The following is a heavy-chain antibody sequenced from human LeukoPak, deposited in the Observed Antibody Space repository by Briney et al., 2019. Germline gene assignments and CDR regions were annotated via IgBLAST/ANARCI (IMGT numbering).Heavy chain of an antibody. CDR1: VDTFTSYG. CDR2: ISAYNGNT. J-gene: IGHJ4*02. Sequence: GASVKVSCKASVDTFTSYGISWVRQAPGQGLEWMGWISAYNGNTNYAQKLQGRVTMTTDTSTSTAYMELRSLRSDDTAVYYCARSAAAGTDFDYWGQGTLVTVSS. V-gene: IGHV1-18*01. D-gene: IGHD6-13*01. CDR3: ARSAAAGTDFDY.